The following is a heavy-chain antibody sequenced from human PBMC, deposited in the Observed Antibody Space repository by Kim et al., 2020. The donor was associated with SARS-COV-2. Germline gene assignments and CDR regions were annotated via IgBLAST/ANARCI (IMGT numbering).Heavy chain of an antibody. Sequence: AAPVKGRFTISRDDSKNTLYLQMNSLKTEDTAVYYCTTGMELDIAAANGIWGQGTMVTVSS. V-gene: IGHV3-15*01. D-gene: IGHD6-13*01. CDR3: TTGMELDIAAANGI. J-gene: IGHJ3*02.